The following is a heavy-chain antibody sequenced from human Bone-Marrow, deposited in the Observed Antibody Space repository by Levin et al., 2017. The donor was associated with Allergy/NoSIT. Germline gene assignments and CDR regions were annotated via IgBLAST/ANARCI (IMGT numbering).Heavy chain of an antibody. Sequence: QPGGSLRLSCSASGFSLSSHWMHWVRQAPGKGLVTVSRSDGLSIVYADSVKGRFTISRDNAKNTLYLQMNSLRAEDTAVYYCARGISSGSYYGTDYWGQGALVTVSS. CDR2: SDGLSI. CDR1: GFSLSSHW. CDR3: ARGISSGSYYGTDY. V-gene: IGHV3-74*01. J-gene: IGHJ4*02. D-gene: IGHD1-26*01.